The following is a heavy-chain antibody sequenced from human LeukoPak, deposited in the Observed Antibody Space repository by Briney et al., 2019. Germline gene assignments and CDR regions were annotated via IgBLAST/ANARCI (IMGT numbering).Heavy chain of an antibody. D-gene: IGHD2/OR15-2a*01. J-gene: IGHJ4*02. V-gene: IGHV3-23*01. Sequence: GGSLRLSCAASGFTFSGFVMSWVRQAPGKGLEWVSAGGASGESTYYAAYVKGRFNMTRDKSRETLSLQMNSMRGEDTPIYTSTFLDYWGQGGLVTVSS. CDR3: TFLDY. CDR1: GFTFSGFV. CDR2: GGASGEST.